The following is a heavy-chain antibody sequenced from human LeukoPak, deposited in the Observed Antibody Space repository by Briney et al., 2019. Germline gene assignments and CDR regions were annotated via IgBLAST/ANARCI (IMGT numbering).Heavy chain of an antibody. J-gene: IGHJ4*02. V-gene: IGHV1-69*13. Sequence: SVKVSCKASGGTFSSYAISWVRQAPGQGLEWMGGIIPIFGTANYAQKFQGRVTITADESTSTAYMELSSLRSEDTAVYYCARDLEAVGNLSPDYWGQGTLVTVSS. CDR1: GGTFSSYA. D-gene: IGHD6-19*01. CDR2: IIPIFGTA. CDR3: ARDLEAVGNLSPDY.